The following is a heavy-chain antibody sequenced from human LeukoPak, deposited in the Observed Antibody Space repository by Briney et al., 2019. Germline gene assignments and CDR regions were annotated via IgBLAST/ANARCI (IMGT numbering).Heavy chain of an antibody. CDR3: AKESYYYDSSGYPNWFNP. J-gene: IGHJ5*02. CDR1: GFTFSSYA. CDR2: ISGSGGST. V-gene: IGHV3-23*01. Sequence: GGSLRLSCAASGFTFSSYAMSWVRQAPGKGLEWVSAISGSGGSTYYADSVKGRFTISRDNSKNTLYLQMNSLRAEDTAVYYCAKESYYYDSSGYPNWFNPWGQGTLVTVSS. D-gene: IGHD3-22*01.